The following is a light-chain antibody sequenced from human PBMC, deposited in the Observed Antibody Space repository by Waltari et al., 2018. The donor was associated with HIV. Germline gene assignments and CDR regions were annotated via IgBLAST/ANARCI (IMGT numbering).Light chain of an antibody. CDR3: SSYTSSSSDV. CDR2: DVS. CDR1: SSDVGGYNY. Sequence: QSALTQPASVSGSPGQSITISCTGTSSDVGGYNYVSWYQQHPGKAPQLMIYDVSKRPSGVFNIFSGSKSGNTASLTISGLQAEAEADYYCSSYTSSSSDVFGTGTKVTVL. V-gene: IGLV2-14*01. J-gene: IGLJ1*01.